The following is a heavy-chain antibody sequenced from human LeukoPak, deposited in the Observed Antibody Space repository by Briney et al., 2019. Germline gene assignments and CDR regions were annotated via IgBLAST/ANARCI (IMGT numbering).Heavy chain of an antibody. CDR2: INPSGGRT. V-gene: IGHV1-46*01. Sequence: ASVKVSCKASGYTFTSYYIYWMRQAHGHGLDWMGIINPSGGRTNYAHEFQGRVTMTRDMSTSTVYMELSSLRSEHTAVYYCARGAHVRMYDSNHNCFDPWGQGTLVTVSS. J-gene: IGHJ5*02. D-gene: IGHD3-22*01. CDR3: ARGAHVRMYDSNHNCFDP. CDR1: GYTFTSYY.